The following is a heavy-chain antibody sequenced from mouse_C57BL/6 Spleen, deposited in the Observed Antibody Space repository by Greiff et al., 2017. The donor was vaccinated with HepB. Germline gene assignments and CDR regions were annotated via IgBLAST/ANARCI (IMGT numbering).Heavy chain of an antibody. J-gene: IGHJ2*01. V-gene: IGHV1-69*01. CDR2: IDPSDSYT. D-gene: IGHD2-3*01. CDR3: ARRGWLLQYFDY. Sequence: VQLQQPGAELVMPGASVKLSCKASGYTFTSYWMHWVKQRPGQGLEWIGEIDPSDSYTNYNQKFKGKSTLTVDKSSSTAYMQLSSLTSEDSAVYYCARRGWLLQYFDYWGQGTTLTVSS. CDR1: GYTFTSYW.